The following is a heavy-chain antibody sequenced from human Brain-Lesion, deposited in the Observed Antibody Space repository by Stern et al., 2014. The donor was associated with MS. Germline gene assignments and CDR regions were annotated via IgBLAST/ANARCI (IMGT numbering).Heavy chain of an antibody. Sequence: VHLVESGPGLVKPSGTLSLTCAVSGGSISSSNWWSWVRQSPGKGLEWIGESDHSGSTIYNPSLKSRVTVSVDKSKNRFSLTLRFVPAADTAVYFCARFPASRPHVFDSWGQGTLVTVSS. D-gene: IGHD6-13*01. CDR1: GGSISSSNW. CDR3: ARFPASRPHVFDS. CDR2: SDHSGST. J-gene: IGHJ4*02. V-gene: IGHV4-4*02.